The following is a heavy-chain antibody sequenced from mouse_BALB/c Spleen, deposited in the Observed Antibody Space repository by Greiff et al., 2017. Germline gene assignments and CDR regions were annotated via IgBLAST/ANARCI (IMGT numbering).Heavy chain of an antibody. CDR3: AKMADYYGSSPWFAY. CDR2: ISYDGSN. V-gene: IGHV3-6*02. Sequence: ESGPGLVKPSQSLSLTCSVTGYSITSGYYWNWIRQFPGNKLEWMGYISYDGSNNYNPSLKNRISITRDTSKNQFFLKLNSVTTEDTATYYCAKMADYYGSSPWFAYWGQGTLVTVSA. J-gene: IGHJ3*01. CDR1: GYSITSGYY. D-gene: IGHD1-1*01.